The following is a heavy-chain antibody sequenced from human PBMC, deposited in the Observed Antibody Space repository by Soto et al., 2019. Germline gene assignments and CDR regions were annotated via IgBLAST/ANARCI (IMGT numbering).Heavy chain of an antibody. CDR3: AKDLRLDYDSSGYYYYYYGMDV. V-gene: IGHV3-43*02. J-gene: IGHJ6*02. CDR2: ISGDGGST. Sequence: GGSLRLSCAASGFTFDDYAMHWVRQAPGKGLEWVSLISGDGGSTYYADSVKGRFTISRDNSKNSLYLQMNSLRTEDTALYYCAKDLRLDYDSSGYYYYYYGMDVWGQGTTVTVSS. D-gene: IGHD3-22*01. CDR1: GFTFDDYA.